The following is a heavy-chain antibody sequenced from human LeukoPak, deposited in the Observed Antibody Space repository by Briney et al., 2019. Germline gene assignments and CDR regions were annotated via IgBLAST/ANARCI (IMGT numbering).Heavy chain of an antibody. CDR2: ISSSSKHM. CDR1: GFIFRTYS. J-gene: IGHJ1*01. V-gene: IGHV3-21*01. CDR3: VRDMTTTTTCYLQH. Sequence: PGGSLRLSCAASGFIFRTYSMNWVRQAPGKGLEWVSSISSSSKHMYYPDSVKGRFSISRDDAKNSLFLQMNGLRAEDTAVYYCVRDMTTTTTCYLQHWGQGTLVTVSS. D-gene: IGHD4-17*01.